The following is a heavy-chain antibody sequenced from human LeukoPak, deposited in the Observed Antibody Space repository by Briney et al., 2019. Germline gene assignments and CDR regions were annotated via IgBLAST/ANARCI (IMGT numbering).Heavy chain of an antibody. CDR3: ASSVTTTGFDY. J-gene: IGHJ4*02. CDR2: INQDGSET. V-gene: IGHV3-7*01. Sequence: GGSLRLSCAASGFTFSSCWMSWVRQAPGKGLEWVANINQDGSETYYVDSVKGRFTISRDNAKNSLYLQMNSLRAEDTAVYYCASSVTTTGFDYWGQGTLVTVSS. CDR1: GFTFSSCW. D-gene: IGHD4-17*01.